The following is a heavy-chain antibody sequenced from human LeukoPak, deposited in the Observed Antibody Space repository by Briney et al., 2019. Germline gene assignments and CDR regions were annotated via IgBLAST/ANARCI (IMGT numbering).Heavy chain of an antibody. V-gene: IGHV4-59*01. CDR3: ARVAEGYCSGGSCYRLDP. D-gene: IGHD2-15*01. Sequence: SETLSLTCTVSGGSISSYYWSRIRQPPGKGLEWIGYIYYSGSTNYNPSLKSRVTISVDTSKNQFSLKLSSVTAADTAVYYCARVAEGYCSGGSCYRLDPWGQGTLVTVSS. J-gene: IGHJ5*02. CDR2: IYYSGST. CDR1: GGSISSYY.